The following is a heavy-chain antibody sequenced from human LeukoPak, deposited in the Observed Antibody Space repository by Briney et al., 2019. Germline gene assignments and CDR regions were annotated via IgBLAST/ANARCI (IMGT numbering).Heavy chain of an antibody. CDR2: IYYSGTT. Sequence: TSETLSLTCTVSGGSISSSDYYWAWIRQPPGKGLEWLGSIYYSGTTYCKPSLKSRVTISVDTSKNPFSLKLSSVTAADAAVYYCASYMVRGPHHLDHWGEGTLVCVSS. J-gene: IGHJ4*02. V-gene: IGHV4-39*01. CDR1: GGSISSSDYY. D-gene: IGHD3-10*01. CDR3: ASYMVRGPHHLDH.